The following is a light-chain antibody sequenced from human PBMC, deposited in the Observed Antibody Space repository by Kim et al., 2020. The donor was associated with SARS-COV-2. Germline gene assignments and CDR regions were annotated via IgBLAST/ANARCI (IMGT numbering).Light chain of an antibody. V-gene: IGKV1-5*03. Sequence: IGDRVTISCRASHSITDFLAWYQQRPGKAPRLLIYKASTLESGVSSRFSGSGYGTEFILTINSLQPNDSATYYRQQYTTYSEMWTFGQGTKVDIK. CDR2: KAS. CDR1: HSITDF. CDR3: QQYTTYSEMWT. J-gene: IGKJ1*01.